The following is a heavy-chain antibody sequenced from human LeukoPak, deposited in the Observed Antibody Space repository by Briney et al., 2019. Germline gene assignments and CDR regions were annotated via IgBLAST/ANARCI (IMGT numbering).Heavy chain of an antibody. D-gene: IGHD4-17*01. CDR2: ISYDGSNK. Sequence: GGSLRLSCATSGFTFSSYPMHWVRQAPGKGLEWVSVISYDGSNKYYADSVKGRFTISRDNSKNTLYLQMNSLRAEDTAVYYCAKAALYGSFDYWGQGTLVTVSS. CDR1: GFTFSSYP. J-gene: IGHJ4*02. V-gene: IGHV3-30*04. CDR3: AKAALYGSFDY.